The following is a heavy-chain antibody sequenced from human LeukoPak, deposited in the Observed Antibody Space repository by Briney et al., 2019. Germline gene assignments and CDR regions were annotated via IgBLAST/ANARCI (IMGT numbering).Heavy chain of an antibody. CDR3: TKGLRSGTYYNIFDY. J-gene: IGHJ4*02. CDR1: GFTLRDYA. V-gene: IGHV3-43*02. D-gene: IGHD3-10*01. Sequence: PGGSLRLPCAASGFTLRDYAIHWVRQAPGKGLEWVSLSLLNNDGHKTYYADSVKGRFTISRDNSRNSLYLQMNSLTIEDTALYFCTKGLRSGTYYNIFDYWSQGTLVTVSS. CDR2: LNNDGHKT.